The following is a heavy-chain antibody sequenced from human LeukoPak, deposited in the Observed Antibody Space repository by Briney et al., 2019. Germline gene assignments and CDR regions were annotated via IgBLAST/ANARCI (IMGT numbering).Heavy chain of an antibody. CDR2: ISASNGQT. J-gene: IGHJ4*02. Sequence: ASVKVSCEASGYNFNIYGLTWVRQAPGQGLEWMGWISASNGQTNYAQKFQGRVSMTTDTSTTTAYVEIRSLTSEDTATYYCAKAMYASSSAVDWGQGTLVTVS. CDR3: AKAMYASSSAVD. CDR1: GYNFNIYG. V-gene: IGHV1-18*01. D-gene: IGHD2-8*01.